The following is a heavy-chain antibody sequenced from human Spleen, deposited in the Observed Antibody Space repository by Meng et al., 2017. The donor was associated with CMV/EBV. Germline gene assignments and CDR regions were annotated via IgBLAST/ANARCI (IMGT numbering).Heavy chain of an antibody. V-gene: IGHV3-11*01. Sequence: SWIGEEAGKEQETVAYMSSRGRTRDYRDAVKNRFTICRDKAKKSQYLQKNSLTAGDTAVYYCARREEDNWNDIPRSWCDPWGQGTLVTVSS. CDR2: MSSRGRTR. J-gene: IGHJ5*02. CDR3: ARREEDNWNDIPRSWCDP. D-gene: IGHD1-20*01.